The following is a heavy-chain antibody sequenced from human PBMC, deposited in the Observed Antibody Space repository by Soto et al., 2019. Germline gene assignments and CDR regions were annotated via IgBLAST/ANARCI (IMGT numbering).Heavy chain of an antibody. J-gene: IGHJ6*02. D-gene: IGHD1-26*01. Sequence: EERLVESGGGSVQPGGSLRLSCAASRFTFSSYWMYWVRQAPGKGLVWVSRINSDGSSTRYADSVKGRFSISRDNSKSTLYLQMNTLRAEDTAVYYCARRREVYYYGLDVWGQVTTVTVSS. CDR3: ARRREVYYYGLDV. V-gene: IGHV3-74*01. CDR1: RFTFSSYW. CDR2: INSDGSST.